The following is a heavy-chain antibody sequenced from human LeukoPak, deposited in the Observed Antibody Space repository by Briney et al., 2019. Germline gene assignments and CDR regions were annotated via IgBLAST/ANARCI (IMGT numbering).Heavy chain of an antibody. Sequence: GESLKISCKGSGYSFPTYWIGWVRQMPGKGLEWMGIIYPGDSETRYSPSFQGQVTISAGKSISTAYLQWSRLKASDTAMYYCARKSRADYWGQGTLVTVSS. CDR1: GYSFPTYW. CDR2: IYPGDSET. V-gene: IGHV5-51*01. CDR3: ARKSRADY. J-gene: IGHJ4*02.